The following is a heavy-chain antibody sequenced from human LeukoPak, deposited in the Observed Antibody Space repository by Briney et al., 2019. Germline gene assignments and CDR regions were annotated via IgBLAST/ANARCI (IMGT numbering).Heavy chain of an antibody. CDR1: GYTLTELS. Sequence: ASVTVSCKVSGYTLTELSMHWVRQAPGKGLEWMGGFDPEDGETIYAQKFQGRVTMTEDTSTDTAYMELSSLRSEDTAVYYCATWHQLPFYFDYWGQGTWSPSPQ. CDR2: FDPEDGET. D-gene: IGHD2-2*01. CDR3: ATWHQLPFYFDY. J-gene: IGHJ4*02. V-gene: IGHV1-24*01.